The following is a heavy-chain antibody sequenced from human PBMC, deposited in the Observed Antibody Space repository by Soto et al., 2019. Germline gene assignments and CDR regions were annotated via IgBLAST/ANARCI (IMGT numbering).Heavy chain of an antibody. J-gene: IGHJ3*02. CDR3: ARHEGAMPYWGQGTLVTVSYDSSGWDAFDI. D-gene: IGHD3-22*01. CDR1: GYTFTSYG. Sequence: ASVKVSCKASGYTFTSYGISWVRQAPGQGLEWMGWISAYNGNTNYAQKLQGRVTMTTDTSTSTAYMELRSLRSDDTAVYYCARHEGAMPYWGQGTLVTVSYDSSGWDAFDIWGQGTMVTVSS. CDR2: ISAYNGNT. V-gene: IGHV1-18*01.